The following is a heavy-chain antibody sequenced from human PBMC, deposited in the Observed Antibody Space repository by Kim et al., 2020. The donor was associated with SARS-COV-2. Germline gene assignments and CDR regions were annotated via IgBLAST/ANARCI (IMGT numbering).Heavy chain of an antibody. CDR1: GGSISSYY. CDR3: ARGESITIFGVVIDNYYGMDV. J-gene: IGHJ6*02. D-gene: IGHD3-3*01. CDR2: IYYSGST. Sequence: SETLSLTCTVSGGSISSYYWSWIRQPPGKGLEWIGYIYYSGSTNYNPSLKSRVTISVDTSKNQFSLKLSSVTAADTAVYYCARGESITIFGVVIDNYYGMDVWSQGTTVTVSS. V-gene: IGHV4-59*01.